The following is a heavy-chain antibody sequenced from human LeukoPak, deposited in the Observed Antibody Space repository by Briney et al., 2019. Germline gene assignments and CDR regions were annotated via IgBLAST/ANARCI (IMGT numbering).Heavy chain of an antibody. CDR3: TTRVQNYYSYTDA. D-gene: IGHD3-10*01. CDR2: IKSKTDGGTT. J-gene: IGHJ6*03. V-gene: IGHV3-15*01. Sequence: TGGSLRLSCAASGFTFSNAWMSWVRQAPGKGLEWVGRIKSKTDGGTTDYAAPVKGRFTISRDDSKNTLYLQMNSLKTEDTAVYYCTTRVQNYYSYTDAWGKGTTVTASS. CDR1: GFTFSNAW.